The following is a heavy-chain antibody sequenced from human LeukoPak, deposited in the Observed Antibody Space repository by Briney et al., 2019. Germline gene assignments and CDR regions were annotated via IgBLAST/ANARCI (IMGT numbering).Heavy chain of an antibody. Sequence: GASVKVSCKASGYTFTGYYMHWVRQAPGQGLEWIGWINPNSGGTNYAQKFQGRVTMTRDTSISTAYMELTRLRSDDTAVYYCARGVVVVVAATREADYWGQGTLVTVSS. CDR3: ARGVVVVVAATREADY. CDR1: GYTFTGYY. J-gene: IGHJ4*02. D-gene: IGHD2-15*01. CDR2: INPNSGGT. V-gene: IGHV1-2*02.